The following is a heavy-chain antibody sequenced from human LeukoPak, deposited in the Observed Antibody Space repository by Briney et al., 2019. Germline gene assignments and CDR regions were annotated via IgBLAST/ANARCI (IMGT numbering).Heavy chain of an antibody. CDR2: IYYSGST. J-gene: IGHJ3*02. CDR1: GGSISSGDYY. Sequence: PSETLSLTCTVSGGSISSGDYYWSWIRQPPGKGLEWIGYIYYSGSTYYNPSLKSRVTISVDTSKNQFSLKLSSVTAADTAVYYCARDQSGTGTTGGKAFDIWGQGTMVTVSS. V-gene: IGHV4-30-4*01. CDR3: ARDQSGTGTTGGKAFDI. D-gene: IGHD1-1*01.